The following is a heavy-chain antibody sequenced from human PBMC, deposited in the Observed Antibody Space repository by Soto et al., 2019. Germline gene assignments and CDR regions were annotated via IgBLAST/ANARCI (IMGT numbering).Heavy chain of an antibody. D-gene: IGHD2-21*01. V-gene: IGHV3-30*18. CDR3: AKDTAVVIFDY. CDR1: GFTFTCYV. Sequence: GGSLRLACAASGFTFTCYVMHWGRQAPGKGLEWVAVISYDGSSKYYADSVKGRFTISRDNSKNTLFLQMHSLRAEDTAVYYCAKDTAVVIFDYWGQGTQVTVSS. J-gene: IGHJ4*02. CDR2: ISYDGSSK.